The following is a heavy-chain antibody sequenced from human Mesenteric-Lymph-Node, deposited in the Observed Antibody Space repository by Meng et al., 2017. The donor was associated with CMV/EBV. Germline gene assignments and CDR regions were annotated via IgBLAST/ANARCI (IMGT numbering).Heavy chain of an antibody. Sequence: GPLRLSCAVYGGSFSDYYWSWIRQPPGKGLEWIGEINHSGGTNYHPTLKLRVTISVDTSKSQFSLKLNSVTAADTAVYYCARSGKPTVLGYWGQGTLVTVSS. CDR1: GGSFSDYY. D-gene: IGHD1-26*01. V-gene: IGHV4-34*01. J-gene: IGHJ4*02. CDR2: INHSGGT. CDR3: ARSGKPTVLGY.